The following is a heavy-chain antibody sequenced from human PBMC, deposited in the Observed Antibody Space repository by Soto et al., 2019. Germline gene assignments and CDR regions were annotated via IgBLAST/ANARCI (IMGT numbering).Heavy chain of an antibody. CDR2: VLYDGRNK. CDR3: AKAGYYDSSGYYELDY. J-gene: IGHJ4*02. Sequence: QVQLVESGGGVVQPGRSLRLSCAASGFTFSSYGMHWVRQAPGKGLEWVAVVLYDGRNKYYADSVKDRFTISRDNSKNTVYLQMNSLRAEDTAVYYCAKAGYYDSSGYYELDYWGQGTLVTVSS. CDR1: GFTFSSYG. V-gene: IGHV3-30*18. D-gene: IGHD3-22*01.